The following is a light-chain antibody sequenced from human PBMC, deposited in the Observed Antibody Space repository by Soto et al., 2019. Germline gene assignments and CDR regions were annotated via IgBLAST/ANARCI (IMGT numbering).Light chain of an antibody. V-gene: IGKV3-15*01. CDR2: SAS. J-gene: IGKJ2*01. Sequence: EIGMTQSPATLSLSPGERATLSCRASQSISTELAWYQQKPGRPPRPLIYSASTRATGVPARFTGSGSGSEFTLTISGLQSEDFAVYYCQQGHNWPLSFGQGTRLEI. CDR1: QSISTE. CDR3: QQGHNWPLS.